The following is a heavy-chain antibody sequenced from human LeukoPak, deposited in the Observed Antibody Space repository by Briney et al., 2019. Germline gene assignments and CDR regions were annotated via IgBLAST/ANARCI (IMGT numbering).Heavy chain of an antibody. D-gene: IGHD1-26*01. J-gene: IGHJ4*02. CDR1: GFTFSSYS. Sequence: GGSLRLSCAASGFTFSSYSMNWVRQAPGKGLEWVSYISSSSSTIYYADSVKGRFTISRDNSKNTLYLQMNSLRAEDTAAYYCAKAGSIRFDYWGQGTLVTVSS. CDR3: AKAGSIRFDY. CDR2: ISSSSSTI. V-gene: IGHV3-48*01.